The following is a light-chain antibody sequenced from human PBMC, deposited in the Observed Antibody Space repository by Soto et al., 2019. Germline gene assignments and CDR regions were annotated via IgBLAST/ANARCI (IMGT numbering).Light chain of an antibody. CDR3: LQDYDVPRK. V-gene: IGKV1-6*01. Sequence: AIQMTQSPSSLSASVGDRVTITCRASQGIRNYLGWYQQKPGKAPKLLIYAASTLQSGVPSRFSGSGSDTDFTLSSNNLKPEDVATYYCLQDYDVPRKCGQGT. J-gene: IGKJ1*01. CDR2: AAS. CDR1: QGIRNY.